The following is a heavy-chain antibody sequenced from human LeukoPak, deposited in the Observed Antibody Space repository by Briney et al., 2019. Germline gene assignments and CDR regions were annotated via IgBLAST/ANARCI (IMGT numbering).Heavy chain of an antibody. Sequence: GASVKVSCKASGYTFTSYYMHWVRQAPGQGLEWMGIINPSGGSASNAQKFQGRVTMTRDTSTSTVYMELSSLRSEDTAVYYCARVYPAVVGATLGLDYWGQGTLVTVSS. V-gene: IGHV1-46*01. CDR2: INPSGGSA. CDR3: ARVYPAVVGATLGLDY. J-gene: IGHJ4*02. CDR1: GYTFTSYY. D-gene: IGHD1-26*01.